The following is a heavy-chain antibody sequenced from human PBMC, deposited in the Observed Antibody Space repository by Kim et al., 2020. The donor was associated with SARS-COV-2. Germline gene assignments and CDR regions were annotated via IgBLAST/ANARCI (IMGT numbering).Heavy chain of an antibody. Sequence: GGSLRLSCAASGFTFDDYAMHWVRQSPGKGLEWVSLISGDGGSTYYADSVKGRFTISRDNSKNSLYLQMNSLRTEDTALYYCAKDLGEKGGYSYGFYYYYGKDVWGQGTTVTVSS. J-gene: IGHJ6*02. CDR3: AKDLGEKGGYSYGFYYYYGKDV. CDR1: GFTFDDYA. V-gene: IGHV3-43*02. CDR2: ISGDGGST. D-gene: IGHD5-18*01.